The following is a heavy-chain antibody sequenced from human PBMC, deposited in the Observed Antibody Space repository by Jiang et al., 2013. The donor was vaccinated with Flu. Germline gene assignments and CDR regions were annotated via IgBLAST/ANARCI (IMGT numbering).Heavy chain of an antibody. CDR3: TRDDYYDNEG. Sequence: GTTEYAASVKGRFTISRDDSKNIAYLQMNSLKTEDTAVYYCTRDDYYDNEGGGQGTLVTVSS. D-gene: IGHD3-22*01. V-gene: IGHV3-49*02. CDR2: GTT. J-gene: IGHJ4*02.